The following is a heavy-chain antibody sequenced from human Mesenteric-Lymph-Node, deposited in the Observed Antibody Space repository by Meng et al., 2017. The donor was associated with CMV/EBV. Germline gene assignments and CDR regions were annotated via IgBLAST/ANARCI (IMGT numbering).Heavy chain of an antibody. Sequence: GGSLRLSCAASGFTVSRNYMNWVRQAPGKGLEWVSVIYSAGSTYYADSVKGRFTISRDDSKNTLYLQMNSLRAEDTAVYYCARDHNWNYKTNYYYGMDVWGQGTTVTVSS. CDR1: GFTVSRNY. CDR2: IYSAGST. CDR3: ARDHNWNYKTNYYYGMDV. J-gene: IGHJ6*02. D-gene: IGHD1-7*01. V-gene: IGHV3-53*01.